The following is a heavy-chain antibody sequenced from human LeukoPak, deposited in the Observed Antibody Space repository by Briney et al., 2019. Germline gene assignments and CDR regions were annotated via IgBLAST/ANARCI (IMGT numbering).Heavy chain of an antibody. Sequence: SQTLSLTCTVSGGTISSGGYYWSWIRQHPGKGLEWIGYIYYSGSTYYNPSLKSRVTISVDTSKNQFSLKLSSVTAADTAVYYCARAGRSGYSYGEFDYWGQGTLVTVSS. CDR1: GGTISSGGYY. CDR3: ARAGRSGYSYGEFDY. J-gene: IGHJ4*02. D-gene: IGHD5-18*01. CDR2: IYYSGST. V-gene: IGHV4-30-4*08.